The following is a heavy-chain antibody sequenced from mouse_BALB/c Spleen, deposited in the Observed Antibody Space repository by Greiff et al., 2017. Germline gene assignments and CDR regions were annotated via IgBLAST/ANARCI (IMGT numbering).Heavy chain of an antibody. Sequence: EVHLVESGGGLVKPGGSLKLSCAASGFTFSSYTMSWVRQTPEKRLEWVATISSGGGNTYYPDSVKGRFTISRDNAKNNLYLQMSSLRSEDTALYYCASPYDYDPAWFAYWGQGTLVTVSA. CDR3: ASPYDYDPAWFAY. D-gene: IGHD2-4*01. V-gene: IGHV5-9*03. CDR1: GFTFSSYT. CDR2: ISSGGGNT. J-gene: IGHJ3*01.